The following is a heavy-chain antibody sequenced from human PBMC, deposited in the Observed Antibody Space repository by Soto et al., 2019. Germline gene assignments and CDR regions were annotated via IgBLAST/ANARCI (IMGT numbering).Heavy chain of an antibody. CDR3: AKENQHLVHDY. V-gene: IGHV3-30*18. D-gene: IGHD6-13*01. J-gene: IGHJ4*02. Sequence: QVQLVEAGGGVVRPGRSLRLTCAASGFTFRNYGMHWVRHAPGKGLEWLAVISHDGSDKYYADSMKGRFIISRDNSENTLFLNMNSLKPEDTAVYYCAKENQHLVHDYWGQGTLVTVSS. CDR2: ISHDGSDK. CDR1: GFTFRNYG.